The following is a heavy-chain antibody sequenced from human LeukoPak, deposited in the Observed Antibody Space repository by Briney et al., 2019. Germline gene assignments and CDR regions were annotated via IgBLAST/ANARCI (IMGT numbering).Heavy chain of an antibody. V-gene: IGHV1-2*02. CDR2: INPNSGGT. J-gene: IGHJ4*02. CDR1: GYTFTGYY. Sequence: AASVTVSCKASGYTFTGYYMHWVRQAPGQGLEWMGWINPNSGGTNYAQKFQGRVTMTRDTSISTAYMELSRLRSDDTAVYYCARGGYYYGSGSYHFDYWGQGTLVTVSS. D-gene: IGHD3-10*01. CDR3: ARGGYYYGSGSYHFDY.